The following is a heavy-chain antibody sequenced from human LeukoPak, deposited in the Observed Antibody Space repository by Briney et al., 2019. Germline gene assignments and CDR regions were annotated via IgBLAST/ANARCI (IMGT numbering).Heavy chain of an antibody. CDR2: IKQDGGEK. CDR1: GFTFSSYW. D-gene: IGHD3-3*01. CDR3: ARDNYDFWSGYYYYFDY. V-gene: IGHV3-7*01. Sequence: GGSLRLSCAASGFTFSSYWMSWVRQAPGKGLEWVANIKQDGGEKYYVDSVKGRFTISRDNAKNSLYLQMNSLRAEDTAVYYCARDNYDFWSGYYYYFDYWGQGTLVTVSS. J-gene: IGHJ4*02.